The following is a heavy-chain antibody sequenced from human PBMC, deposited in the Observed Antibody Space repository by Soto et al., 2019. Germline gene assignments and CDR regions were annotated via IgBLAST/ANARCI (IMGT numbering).Heavy chain of an antibody. CDR2: INHSGNT. Sequence: QVQLQQWGAGLLEPSETLSLTCAVYGGSFSGYYWSWIRQPPGKGLEWIGEINHSGNTNYNPSLNSRVTISVDKSKNQFSLKVNSVTAADTAVYYCASQGLRYFDWSPTPLYYMDVWGEGTTVTVSS. V-gene: IGHV4-34*01. CDR1: GGSFSGYY. D-gene: IGHD3-9*01. J-gene: IGHJ6*03. CDR3: ASQGLRYFDWSPTPLYYMDV.